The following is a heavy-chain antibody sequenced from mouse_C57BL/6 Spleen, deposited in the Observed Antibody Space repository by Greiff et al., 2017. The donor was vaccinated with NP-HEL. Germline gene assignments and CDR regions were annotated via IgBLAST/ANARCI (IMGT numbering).Heavy chain of an antibody. J-gene: IGHJ2*01. CDR3: ARYPVYP. Sequence: VQLQQPGAELVKPGASVKISCKASGYTFTDYYMNWVKQSHGKSLEWIGDINPNNGGTSYNQKFKGKATLTVDKSSSTAYMELRSLTSEDSAVYYCARYPVYPWGQGTTLTVSS. CDR1: GYTFTDYY. D-gene: IGHD2-1*01. CDR2: INPNNGGT. V-gene: IGHV1-26*01.